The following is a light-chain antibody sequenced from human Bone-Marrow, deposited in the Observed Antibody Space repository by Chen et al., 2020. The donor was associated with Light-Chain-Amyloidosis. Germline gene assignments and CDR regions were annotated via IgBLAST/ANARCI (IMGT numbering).Light chain of an antibody. CDR1: DLPTKY. J-gene: IGLJ2*01. CDR3: QSADSSGTYEVI. V-gene: IGLV3-25*03. CDR2: RDT. Sequence: SYELTQPPSVSVSPGQTARLTCSGDDLPTKYAYWYQQKPGQAPVLVINRDTESPSGIAGRFSGSSSGTTATLTISGVQAEDEADYHCQSADSSGTYEVIFGGGTKLTV.